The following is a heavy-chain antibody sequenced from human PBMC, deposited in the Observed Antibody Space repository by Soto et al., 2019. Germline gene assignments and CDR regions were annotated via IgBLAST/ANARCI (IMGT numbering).Heavy chain of an antibody. Sequence: GESLKISCKGAGYSFTSYWIGWVRQMPGKGLAWMGIIYPGDSDTRYSPSFQGPVTTSADKSISTAYLQWSSLKASDTAMYYCARLPYCSGGSCYFTYWGQGTLVTVSS. J-gene: IGHJ4*02. CDR1: GYSFTSYW. CDR3: ARLPYCSGGSCYFTY. V-gene: IGHV5-51*01. CDR2: IYPGDSDT. D-gene: IGHD2-15*01.